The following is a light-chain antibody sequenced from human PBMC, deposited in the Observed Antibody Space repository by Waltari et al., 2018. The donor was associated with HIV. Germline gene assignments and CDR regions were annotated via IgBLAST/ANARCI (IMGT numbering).Light chain of an antibody. V-gene: IGLV2-14*01. Sequence: SALTQPASVSGSPGQSITISCTGTSSDIGAYNYVSWYQQYPGKAPKLMIDDVSNRPSVVSTRFSGSKSGNTASLTISGLQAEDEADYYCSSYTVPGTLFGTGTRVTVL. J-gene: IGLJ1*01. CDR1: SSDIGAYNY. CDR3: SSYTVPGTL. CDR2: DVS.